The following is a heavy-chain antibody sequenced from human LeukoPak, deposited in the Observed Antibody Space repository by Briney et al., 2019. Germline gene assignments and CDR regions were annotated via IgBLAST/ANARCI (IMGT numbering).Heavy chain of an antibody. CDR1: GGSFSGYY. J-gene: IGHJ4*02. Sequence: SETLSLTCAVYGGSFSGYYWSWIRQPPGKGLEWIGEINHSGSTNYNPSLKSRVTISVDTSKNQFSLKLSSVTAADTAVYHCARMGSGSYFNYWGQGTLVTVSS. D-gene: IGHD1-26*01. CDR2: INHSGST. V-gene: IGHV4-34*01. CDR3: ARMGSGSYFNY.